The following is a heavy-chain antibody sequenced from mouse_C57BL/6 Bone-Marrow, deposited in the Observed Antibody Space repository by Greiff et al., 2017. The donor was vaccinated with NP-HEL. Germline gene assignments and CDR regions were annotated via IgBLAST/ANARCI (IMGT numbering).Heavy chain of an antibody. J-gene: IGHJ2*01. CDR2: IYPRSGNT. D-gene: IGHD1-1*01. Sequence: QVQLKESGAELARPGASVKLSCKASGYTFTSYGISWVKQRTGQGLEWIGEIYPRSGNTYYNEKFKGKATLTADKSSSTAYMELRSLTSEDSAVYFCARSYYYGSSPNQPNFDYWGQGTTLTVSS. CDR3: ARSYYYGSSPNQPNFDY. V-gene: IGHV1-81*01. CDR1: GYTFTSYG.